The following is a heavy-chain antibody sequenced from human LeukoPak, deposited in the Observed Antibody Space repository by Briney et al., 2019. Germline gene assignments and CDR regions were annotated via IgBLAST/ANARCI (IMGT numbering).Heavy chain of an antibody. J-gene: IGHJ4*02. D-gene: IGHD3-22*01. CDR3: SRGLDSRKLGY. CDR2: IHPSGML. Sequence: PSQTLSLPCTVSGAYFNRDDQYWNWIRQSPGKGLEWIGSIHPSGMLYNNPSLESRLTMSRDTSKNQFSLNLNSVTAADTAVYFCSRGLDSRKLGYWGQGILVTVSS. V-gene: IGHV4-31*03. CDR1: GAYFNRDDQY.